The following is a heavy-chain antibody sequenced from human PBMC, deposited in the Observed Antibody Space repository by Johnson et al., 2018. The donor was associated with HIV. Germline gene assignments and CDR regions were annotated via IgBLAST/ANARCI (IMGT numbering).Heavy chain of an antibody. V-gene: IGHV3-9*01. J-gene: IGHJ3*02. CDR1: GFTFGHFA. CDR2: MSWNSGSV. D-gene: IGHD2-2*02. CDR3: AKDIASGYTNGGTLDI. Sequence: LLVESGGGLVQPGGSLRLSCAASGFTFGHFAIHWVRQPPGKGLEWVSGMSWNSGSVGYADSVKGRFTISRDNAKNSLYLQMNSLRPDDTALYYCAKDIASGYTNGGTLDIWGQGTMVTVSS.